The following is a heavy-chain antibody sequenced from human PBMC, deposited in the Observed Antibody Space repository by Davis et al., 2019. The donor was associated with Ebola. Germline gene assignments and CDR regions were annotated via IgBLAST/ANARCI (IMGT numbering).Heavy chain of an antibody. J-gene: IGHJ6*02. V-gene: IGHV3-30*02. CDR1: GFTFSSYG. D-gene: IGHD2-2*01. Sequence: GESLKISCAASGFTFSSYGMHWVRQAPGKGLEWVAVIWYDGSNKYYADSVKGRFTISRDNSKNTLYLQMNSLRAEDTAVYYCAKDLGCSSTSCYDYYYYYGMDVWGQGTTVTVSS. CDR3: AKDLGCSSTSCYDYYYYYGMDV. CDR2: IWYDGSNK.